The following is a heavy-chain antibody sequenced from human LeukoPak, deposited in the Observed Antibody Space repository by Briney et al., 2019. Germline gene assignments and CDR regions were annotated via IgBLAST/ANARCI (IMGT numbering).Heavy chain of an antibody. D-gene: IGHD3-22*01. CDR3: ARTPLHYYYDSSRATNWFDP. V-gene: IGHV1-2*02. CDR2: INPNSGGT. Sequence: GASVKVSCKASGYTFTGYYMHWVRQAPGQGLEWMGWINPNSGGTNYAQKFQGRVTMTRDTSISTAYMEPSRLRSDDTAVYYCARTPLHYYYDSSRATNWFDPWGQGTLVTVSS. J-gene: IGHJ5*02. CDR1: GYTFTGYY.